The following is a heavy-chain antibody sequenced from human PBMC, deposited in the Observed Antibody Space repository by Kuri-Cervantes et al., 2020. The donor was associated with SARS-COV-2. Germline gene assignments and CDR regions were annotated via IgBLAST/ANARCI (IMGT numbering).Heavy chain of an antibody. J-gene: IGHJ4*02. CDR2: ISSSRNYI. CDR3: ARDQGWAPGSSDYFDY. CDR1: GFTFSSYN. D-gene: IGHD6-6*01. V-gene: IGHV3-21*01. Sequence: GESLKISCAASGFTFSSYNMNWVRQAPGKGLEWVSSISSSRNYIYYADSVRGRFTISRDNAKNSLYLQMNSLRAEDTAVYYCARDQGWAPGSSDYFDYWGQGTLVTVSS.